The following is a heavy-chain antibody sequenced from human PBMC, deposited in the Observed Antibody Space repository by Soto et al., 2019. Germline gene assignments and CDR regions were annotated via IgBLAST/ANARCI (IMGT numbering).Heavy chain of an antibody. D-gene: IGHD4-17*01. J-gene: IGHJ6*02. V-gene: IGHV5-51*01. Sequence: PGESLKISCKGSGYIFTNYWIGWVRQMPGKGLEWMGIIYPGDSDTRYSPSFQGQVTISVDKPVSTAYMQWSSLEASDTAMYYCGRHTYGDYDAMYVWGQGTTVTVSS. CDR1: GYIFTNYW. CDR3: GRHTYGDYDAMYV. CDR2: IYPGDSDT.